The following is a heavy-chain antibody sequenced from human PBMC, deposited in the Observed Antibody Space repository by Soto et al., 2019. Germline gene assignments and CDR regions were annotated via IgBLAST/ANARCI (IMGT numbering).Heavy chain of an antibody. CDR2: IYYSGST. D-gene: IGHD3-16*01. CDR1: GGSISSGDYY. Sequence: QVQLQESGPGLVKPSQTLSLTCTVSGGSISSGDYYWSWIRQPPGKGLEWIGYIYYSGSTYYNPSLKSRVTMSVDTSKNQFSLTLSSVPAADTAVYYCAREGVIQPQNPGNGFDPWGQGTLVTVSS. J-gene: IGHJ5*02. CDR3: AREGVIQPQNPGNGFDP. V-gene: IGHV4-30-4*01.